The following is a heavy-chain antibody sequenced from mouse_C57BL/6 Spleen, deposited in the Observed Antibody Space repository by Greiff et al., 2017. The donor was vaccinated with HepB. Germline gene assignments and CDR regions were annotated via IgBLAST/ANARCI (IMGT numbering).Heavy chain of an antibody. Sequence: QVQLQQSGPELVKPGASVKLSCKASGYTFTSFDINWVKQRPGQGLEWIGWIYPRDGSTKYNEKFKGKATLTVDTSSSTAYMELHSLTSEDSAVYFCARYDYYGSSYDYFDYWGQGTTLTVSS. CDR3: ARYDYYGSSYDYFDY. D-gene: IGHD1-1*01. J-gene: IGHJ2*01. CDR2: IYPRDGST. CDR1: GYTFTSFD. V-gene: IGHV1-85*01.